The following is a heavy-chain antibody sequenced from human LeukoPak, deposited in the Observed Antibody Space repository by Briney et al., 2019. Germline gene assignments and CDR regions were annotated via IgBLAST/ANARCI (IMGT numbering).Heavy chain of an antibody. J-gene: IGHJ4*02. CDR2: INPNRGGT. Sequence: ASVKVSCKASGYTFTGYYMHWVRQAPGQGLEWMGWINPNRGGTNYVQKFQGRGNMITDKSISKAYKELSRLRSDDTAVDYCGKTTSDGQAWYFDYWGQGTLVTVSS. D-gene: IGHD2-2*01. CDR3: GKTTSDGQAWYFDY. V-gene: IGHV1-2*02. CDR1: GYTFTGYY.